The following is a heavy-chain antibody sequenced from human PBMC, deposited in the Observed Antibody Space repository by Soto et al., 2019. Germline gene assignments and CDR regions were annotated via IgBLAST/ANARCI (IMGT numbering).Heavy chain of an antibody. Sequence: GGSLRLSCTASGFTFGDYAMSWVRQAPGKGLEWVGFIRSKAYGGTTEYAASVKGRFTISRDDSKSIAYLQMNSLKTKDTAVYYCLPYYDFWSGYRQNYYYGMDVWGQGTTVTVSS. V-gene: IGHV3-49*04. D-gene: IGHD3-3*01. CDR1: GFTFGDYA. CDR2: IRSKAYGGTT. J-gene: IGHJ6*02. CDR3: LPYYDFWSGYRQNYYYGMDV.